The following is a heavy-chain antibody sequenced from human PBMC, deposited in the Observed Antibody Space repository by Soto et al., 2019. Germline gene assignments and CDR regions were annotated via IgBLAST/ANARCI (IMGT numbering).Heavy chain of an antibody. CDR2: IYYSGIT. Sequence: SETLSLTCAVSGGSISSYYWSWIRQPPGKGLEWIGYIYYSGITNYNPSLKSRVTISVDTSKNQFSLKLSSVTAADTAVYYCARYKSNYYYGMDVWGQGTTVTVSS. D-gene: IGHD1-20*01. V-gene: IGHV4-59*01. CDR1: GGSISSYY. CDR3: ARYKSNYYYGMDV. J-gene: IGHJ6*02.